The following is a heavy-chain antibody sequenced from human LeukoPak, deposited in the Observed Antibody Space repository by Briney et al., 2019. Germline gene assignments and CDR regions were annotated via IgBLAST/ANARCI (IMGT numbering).Heavy chain of an antibody. D-gene: IGHD3-3*01. J-gene: IGHJ3*02. CDR1: GGSISSSSYY. CDR2: IYYSGST. V-gene: IGHV4-61*05. Sequence: PSETLSLTCTVSGGSISSSSYYWGWLRQPPGTGLEWIGNIYYSGSTNYNPSLKSRVTISVDTSKNQFSLKLSSVTAADTAVYYCARRTYDLWSGDYTGAFDIWGQGTMVTVSS. CDR3: ARRTYDLWSGDYTGAFDI.